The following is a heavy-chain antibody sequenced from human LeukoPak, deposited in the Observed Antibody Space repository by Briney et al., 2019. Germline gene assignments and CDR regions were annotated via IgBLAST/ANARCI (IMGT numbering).Heavy chain of an antibody. CDR3: ARDNSVGDFWSGYSRAGGMDV. J-gene: IGHJ6*02. D-gene: IGHD3-3*01. V-gene: IGHV4-31*03. Sequence: SETLSLTCTVSGSSISSGGYYWSWIRQHPGKGLEWIGYIYYSGSTYYNPSLTSRVTISVDTSKNQFSLKLSSVTAADTAVYYCARDNSVGDFWSGYSRAGGMDVWGQGTTVTVSS. CDR1: GSSISSGGYY. CDR2: IYYSGST.